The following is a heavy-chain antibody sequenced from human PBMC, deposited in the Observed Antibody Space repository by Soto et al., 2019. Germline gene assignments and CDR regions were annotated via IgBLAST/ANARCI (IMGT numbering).Heavy chain of an antibody. V-gene: IGHV4-39*01. CDR3: ARHTWGRQRGWFDP. J-gene: IGHJ5*02. CDR2: IYYSGST. Sequence: QLQLQESGPGLVKPSETLSLTCTVSGGSISSSSYYWGWIRQPLGKGLEWIGSIYYSGSTYYNPSLHVPVTLAIDTSKNQFSLKLSSVTAADPAVYYCARHTWGRQRGWFDPWGQGTLVTVSS. D-gene: IGHD2-2*01. CDR1: GGSISSSSYY.